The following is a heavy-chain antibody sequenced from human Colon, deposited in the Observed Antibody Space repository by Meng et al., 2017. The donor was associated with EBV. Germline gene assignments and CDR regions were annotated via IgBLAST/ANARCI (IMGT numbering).Heavy chain of an antibody. Sequence: QVQQVASRSELKTPGASATVSFKASGYSFTSYAMNWVRPAPGQGLEWMGWIHSNTGNPTYAQCFTGRFVFSLDTSVSKASLQLSSLKAEDTAVYYCARGVVGATSGDYWGQGTLVTVSS. J-gene: IGHJ4*02. CDR2: IHSNTGNP. CDR1: GYSFTSYA. CDR3: ARGVVGATSGDY. V-gene: IGHV7-4-1*02. D-gene: IGHD1-26*01.